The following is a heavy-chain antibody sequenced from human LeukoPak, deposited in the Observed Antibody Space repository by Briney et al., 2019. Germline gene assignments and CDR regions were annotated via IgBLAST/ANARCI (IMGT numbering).Heavy chain of an antibody. V-gene: IGHV3-21*01. J-gene: IGHJ4*02. CDR2: ISSGSSYI. CDR1: GFTFNTYS. D-gene: IGHD6-13*01. Sequence: GGSLRLSCAASGFTFNTYSMNWVRQAPGKGLEWVSSISSGSSYIYYADSVKGRFTISRDNAKNSLYLQMNSLRAEDTAVYYCVKAAVSWYGYFDYWGQGTLVTVSS. CDR3: VKAAVSWYGYFDY.